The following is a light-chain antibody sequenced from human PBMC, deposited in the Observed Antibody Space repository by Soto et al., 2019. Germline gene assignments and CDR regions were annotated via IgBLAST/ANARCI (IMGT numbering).Light chain of an antibody. J-gene: IGKJ1*01. CDR2: RAS. CDR3: QQYGSSPWT. CDR1: QTVRNNY. V-gene: IGKV3-20*01. Sequence: EFVLTQSPGTLSLSPGERATLSCRASQTVRNNYLAWYQQKPGQAPKVLIYRASIRATGIPDRFSGSASGTDFTLTISRLEPEDFAVYYCQQYGSSPWTFGQGTKVDIK.